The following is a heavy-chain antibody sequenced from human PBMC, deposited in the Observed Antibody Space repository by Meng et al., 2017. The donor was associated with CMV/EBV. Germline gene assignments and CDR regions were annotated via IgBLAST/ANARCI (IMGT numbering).Heavy chain of an antibody. J-gene: IGHJ4*02. D-gene: IGHD1-7*01. CDR2: IYYSGST. CDR3: ARDRVDGITGTTSGYDY. V-gene: IGHV4-59*01. Sequence: GSLRLSCTVSGGSISSYYWSWIRQPPGKGLEWIGYIYYSGSTNYNPSLKSRVTISVDTSKNQFSLKLSSVTAADTAVYYCARDRVDGITGTTSGYDYWGQGTLVTVS. CDR1: GGSISSYY.